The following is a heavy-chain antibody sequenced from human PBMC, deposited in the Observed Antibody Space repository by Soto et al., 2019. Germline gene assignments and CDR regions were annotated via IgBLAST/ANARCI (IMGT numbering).Heavy chain of an antibody. V-gene: IGHV3-30*18. CDR3: ANWNYPQSD. J-gene: IGHJ4*02. D-gene: IGHD1-7*01. CDR1: GFTFNTYG. CDR2: ISNDGSNK. Sequence: QVQLVESVGGVVQPGKSLRLSCAASGFTFNTYGMHWVRQAPGKGPEWVAVISNDGSNKYYADSVKGRFTISRDNSKNTLYLQMNSLRAEDTAVYYCANWNYPQSDWGQGTLVTVSS.